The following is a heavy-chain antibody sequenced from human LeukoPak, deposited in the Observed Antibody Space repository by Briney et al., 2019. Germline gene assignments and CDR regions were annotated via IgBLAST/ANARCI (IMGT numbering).Heavy chain of an antibody. CDR3: ALSNYYDSSGYPFWYYYYMDV. D-gene: IGHD3-22*01. Sequence: ASVKVSCKASGYTFTGYYMHWVRQAPGQGLEWMGWINPNSGGTNYAQKFQGRVTMTRDTSISTAYIELSRLRSDDTAVYYCALSNYYDSSGYPFWYYYYMDVWGKGTTVTISS. CDR1: GYTFTGYY. J-gene: IGHJ6*03. V-gene: IGHV1-2*02. CDR2: INPNSGGT.